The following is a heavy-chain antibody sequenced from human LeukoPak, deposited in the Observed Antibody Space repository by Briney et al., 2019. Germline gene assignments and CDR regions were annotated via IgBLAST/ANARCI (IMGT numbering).Heavy chain of an antibody. CDR2: ISSSSSYI. J-gene: IGHJ5*02. D-gene: IGHD5-24*01. CDR1: GFTFSSYS. Sequence: GGSLRLSCAAPGFTFSSYSMNWVRQAPGKGLEWVSSISSSSSYIYYADSVKGRFTISRDNAKNSLYLQMNSLRAEDTAVYYCARDLGEMATTRFDPWGQGTLVTVSS. V-gene: IGHV3-21*01. CDR3: ARDLGEMATTRFDP.